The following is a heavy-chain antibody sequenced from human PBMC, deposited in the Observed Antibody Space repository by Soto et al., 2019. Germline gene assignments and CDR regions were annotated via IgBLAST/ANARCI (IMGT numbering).Heavy chain of an antibody. Sequence: GGSLRLSCAASGFGFSSYAMHWVSQAPGKGLEWVGVIWFSGTTTIYADSVKGRFIISRDNSKNTLYLQAKTLSGDDTAVYYCARGSFYSIGYYNFDYWVQGTLVTVSS. CDR2: IWFSGTTT. D-gene: IGHD3-22*01. CDR1: GFGFSSYA. CDR3: ARGSFYSIGYYNFDY. J-gene: IGHJ4*02. V-gene: IGHV3-33*01.